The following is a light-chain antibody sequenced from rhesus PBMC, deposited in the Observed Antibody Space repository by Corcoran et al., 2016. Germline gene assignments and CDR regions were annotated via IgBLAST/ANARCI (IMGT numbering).Light chain of an antibody. CDR2: AAS. Sequence: DIQMTQSPSSLSASVGDRVTVTCRASQGINNHLSWYQQRPGKAPTLLIYAASRLQTGVSSRFSGSGSGTDVTLTISSLQSEDFASYYCLQDYTTPYSCGQGTKVEIK. J-gene: IGKJ2*01. CDR1: QGINNH. V-gene: IGKV1-94*01. CDR3: LQDYTTPYS.